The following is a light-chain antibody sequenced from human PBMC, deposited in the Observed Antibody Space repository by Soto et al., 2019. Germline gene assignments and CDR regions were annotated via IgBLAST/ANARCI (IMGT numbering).Light chain of an antibody. V-gene: IGLV7-46*01. CDR1: TGAVTSGHY. J-gene: IGLJ3*02. CDR2: DTA. CDR3: LLYYSGPAV. Sequence: QTVVTQEPSLTVSPGGTVTLTCGSSTGAVTSGHYPYWFQQRPGQAPRTLIYDTANKYSWTPARFSGSLLGGKAALTLSGAQPEDEAEYYCLLYYSGPAVFGGGTKLTVL.